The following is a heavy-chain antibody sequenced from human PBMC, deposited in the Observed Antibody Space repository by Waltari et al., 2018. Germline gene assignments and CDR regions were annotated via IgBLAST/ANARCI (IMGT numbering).Heavy chain of an antibody. V-gene: IGHV3-23*01. Sequence: EVQLLESGGGLVQPGGSLRLSCAASGFTFSSYAMSWVRQAPGTGLEWVSAISGSGGSTYYADSVKGRFTISRDNSKNTLYLQMNSLRAEDTAVYYCAKSPRVYSSSSIRLSYFDYWGQGTLVTVSS. CDR1: GFTFSSYA. J-gene: IGHJ4*02. CDR3: AKSPRVYSSSSIRLSYFDY. D-gene: IGHD6-6*01. CDR2: ISGSGGST.